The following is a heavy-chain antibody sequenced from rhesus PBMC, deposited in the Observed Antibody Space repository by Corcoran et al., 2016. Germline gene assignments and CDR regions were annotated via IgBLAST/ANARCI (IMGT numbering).Heavy chain of an antibody. CDR2: IYWNDSK. CDR1: GFSIRTSGTG. CDR3: ARVGRGGLDS. J-gene: IGHJ6*01. V-gene: IGHV2-95*01. Sequence: QVTLKESGPALVKPTQTLTLTCTFSGFSIRTSGTGGGWIRQPPGKALEWLASIYWNDSKYYSTSLKSRLTISKDTSKNQVVLTMTNMDPVDTATYYCARVGRGGLDSWGQGVVVTVSS.